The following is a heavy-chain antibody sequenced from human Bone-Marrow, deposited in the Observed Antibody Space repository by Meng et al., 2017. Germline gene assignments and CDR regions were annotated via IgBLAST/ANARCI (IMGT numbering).Heavy chain of an antibody. Sequence: ASVKVSCKASGYTFTSYYMHWVRQAPGQGLEWMGIINPSGGSTSYAQKFQGRVTMTRDTSTSTVYMELSSLRSEDTAVYYCAREGYCANEICNPLYGMDVWGQGTTVTVSS. CDR3: AREGYCANEICNPLYGMDV. CDR2: INPSGGST. V-gene: IGHV1-46*01. J-gene: IGHJ6*02. D-gene: IGHD2-8*01. CDR1: GYTFTSYY.